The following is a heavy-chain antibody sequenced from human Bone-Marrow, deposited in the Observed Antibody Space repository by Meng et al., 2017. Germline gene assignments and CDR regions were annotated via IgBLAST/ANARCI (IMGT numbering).Heavy chain of an antibody. J-gene: IGHJ6*02. CDR2: ISYDGSNG. V-gene: IGHV3-30*03. Sequence: GESLKISCAASGFTFSSYVMHWVRQAPGKGLEWVTLISYDGSNGDYADSVKGRFTISRDNSKNTLYLQMNNLRDEDTAVYYCAREISMSVTAYYYGMDVWGQGTMVTVSS. CDR3: AREISMSVTAYYYGMDV. CDR1: GFTFSSYV. D-gene: IGHD3-9*01.